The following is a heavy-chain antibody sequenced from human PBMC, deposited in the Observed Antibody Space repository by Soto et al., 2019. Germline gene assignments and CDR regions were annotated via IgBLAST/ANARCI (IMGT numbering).Heavy chain of an antibody. D-gene: IGHD3-10*01. V-gene: IGHV4-59*12. CDR1: GGSISSYY. CDR3: AKDSAVWFGILLNYFDY. CDR2: IYYSGST. J-gene: IGHJ4*02. Sequence: SETLSLTCTVSGGSISSYYWSWIRQPPGKGLEWIGYIYYSGSTNYNPSLKSRVTISVDTSKNQFSLKLSSVTAADTAVYYCAKDSAVWFGILLNYFDYWGQGTLVTVSS.